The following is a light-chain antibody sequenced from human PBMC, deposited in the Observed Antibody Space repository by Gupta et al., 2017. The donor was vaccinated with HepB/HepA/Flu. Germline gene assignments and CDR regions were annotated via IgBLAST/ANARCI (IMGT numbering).Light chain of an antibody. Sequence: EIVLMQSPGTLSLSPGERATLSCRASQTVTRDFLAWYQQKPGQAPRLLIYGASSRATGIPDRFSGSGSGTDFTLTISSLEPEDFAVFYCQHEGNSPGSFGQGTKLEIK. CDR2: GAS. V-gene: IGKV3-20*01. CDR1: QTVTRDF. CDR3: QHEGNSPGS. J-gene: IGKJ2*04.